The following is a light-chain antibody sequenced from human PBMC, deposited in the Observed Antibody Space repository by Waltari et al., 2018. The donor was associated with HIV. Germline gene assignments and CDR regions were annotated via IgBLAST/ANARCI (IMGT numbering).Light chain of an antibody. CDR2: GAS. V-gene: IGKV3-20*01. CDR1: QSVSRSS. J-gene: IGKJ1*01. CDR3: QQYDSSPET. Sequence: EVVLTQSPGTLSLSPGERATLSCRASQSVSRSSLAWYQQKPGQAPRLLIYGASSRATDIPDRFSGSGSGTDFTLTINRLEPEDFAVYYCQQYDSSPETFGQGTKVEVK.